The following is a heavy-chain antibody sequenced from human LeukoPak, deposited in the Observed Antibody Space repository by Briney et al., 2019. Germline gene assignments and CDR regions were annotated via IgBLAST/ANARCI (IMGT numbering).Heavy chain of an antibody. V-gene: IGHV3-66*01. D-gene: IGHD6-13*01. CDR3: AREGGSSSWYWEKSPGGFDY. CDR2: IYSGGST. Sequence: PGGSLRLSCAASGFTVSSNYMSWVRQAPGKGLEWVSVIYSGGSTYYADSVKGRFTISRDNSKNTLYLQMNSLRAEDTAVYYCAREGGSSSWYWEKSPGGFDYWGQGTLVTVSS. CDR1: GFTVSSNY. J-gene: IGHJ4*02.